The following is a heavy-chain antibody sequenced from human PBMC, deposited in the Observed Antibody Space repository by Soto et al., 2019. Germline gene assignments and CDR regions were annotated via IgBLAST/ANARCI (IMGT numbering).Heavy chain of an antibody. J-gene: IGHJ6*02. CDR1: GGSISSYY. CDR3: ARVPSYDLRMDV. D-gene: IGHD3-16*01. Sequence: SETLSLTCTVSGGSISSYYWNWIRQPAGKGLEWIGRIYSSGSTNYNPSLKSRATMSVDTSKNQFSLNLSSVTAADTAVYYCARVPSYDLRMDVWGQGTTVTVSS. CDR2: IYSSGST. V-gene: IGHV4-4*07.